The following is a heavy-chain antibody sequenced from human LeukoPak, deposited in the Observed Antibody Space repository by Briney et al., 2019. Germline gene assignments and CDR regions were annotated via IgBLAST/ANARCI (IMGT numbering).Heavy chain of an antibody. CDR1: AFIFSGHW. CDR3: ARDGPTSSSSWYDY. V-gene: IGHV3-7*03. J-gene: IGHJ4*02. CDR2: IKEDGSER. Sequence: PGGSLRLSCEGSAFIFSGHWMNWVRQTPGKGLEWVASIKEDGSERQYVDSVKGRFSISRDNTKGSLFLQLNSLRAEDTAVYYCARDGPTSSSSWYDYWGQGTLVTVSS. D-gene: IGHD6-13*01.